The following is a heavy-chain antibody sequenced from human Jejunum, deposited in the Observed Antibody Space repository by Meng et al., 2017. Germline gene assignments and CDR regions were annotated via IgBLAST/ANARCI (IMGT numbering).Heavy chain of an antibody. D-gene: IGHD3-10*01. Sequence: VGAGGGVVQPGRSLRLSCAAAGFTFSAYTMPWVRQAPGKGPEWLTAMSYDGDREYYADSVKGRFTISRDNSKNTLYLQMDSLTPEDSAVYYCGREPSFGEHDYWGQGTLVTVSS. J-gene: IGHJ4*02. CDR3: GREPSFGEHDY. CDR2: MSYDGDRE. V-gene: IGHV3-30*01. CDR1: GFTFSAYT.